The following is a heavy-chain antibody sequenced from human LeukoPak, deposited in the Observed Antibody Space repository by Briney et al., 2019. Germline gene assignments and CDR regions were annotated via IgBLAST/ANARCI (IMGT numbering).Heavy chain of an antibody. J-gene: IGHJ5*02. D-gene: IGHD2-15*01. CDR1: GFTLSSFW. CDR3: ARDPTYCSGGSCFWGGANWFDP. CDR2: IKQDGRER. Sequence: PGGSLRLSCATSGFTLSSFWMSWVRQTPGKGLEWVANIKQDGRERYYVDSVKGRFTISRDNAKNSLFLQMNSLRAEDTAVYYCARDPTYCSGGSCFWGGANWFDPWGQGTLVTVSS. V-gene: IGHV3-7*03.